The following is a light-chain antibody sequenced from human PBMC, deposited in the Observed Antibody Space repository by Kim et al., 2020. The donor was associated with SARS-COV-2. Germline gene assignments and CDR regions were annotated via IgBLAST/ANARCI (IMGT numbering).Light chain of an antibody. J-gene: IGKJ4*01. CDR2: DAS. V-gene: IGKV3-11*01. CDR1: QSVSSF. CDR3: QQRSNWLT. Sequence: SLSPGERATPSCRASQSVSSFLAWYQKKPGQAPRLLIYDASNRATGIPARFSGSGSGKDFTLTISSREAEDFAVYYCQQRSNWLTFGGGTKVDIK.